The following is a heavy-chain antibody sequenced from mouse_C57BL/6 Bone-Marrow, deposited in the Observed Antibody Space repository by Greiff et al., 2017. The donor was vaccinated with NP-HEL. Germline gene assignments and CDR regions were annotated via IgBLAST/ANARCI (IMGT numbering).Heavy chain of an antibody. D-gene: IGHD2-4*01. CDR2: INPNNGGT. CDR3: AREAPYDYDEGFAY. V-gene: IGHV1-26*01. Sequence: EVQLQQSGPELVKPGASVKISCKASGYTFTDYYMNWVKQSHGKSLEWIGDINPNNGGTSYNQKFKGKATLTVDKSSSTAYMELRSLTSEDSAVYYCAREAPYDYDEGFAYWGQGTLVTVSA. J-gene: IGHJ3*01. CDR1: GYTFTDYY.